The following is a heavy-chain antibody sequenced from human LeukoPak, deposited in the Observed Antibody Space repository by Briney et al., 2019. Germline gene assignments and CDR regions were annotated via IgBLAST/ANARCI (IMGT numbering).Heavy chain of an antibody. CDR1: GFTFSSYG. CDR3: AKDQTPAVAGQDAFDI. J-gene: IGHJ3*02. V-gene: IGHV3-30*18. CDR2: ISYDGSNK. Sequence: GGSLRLSCAASGFTFSSYGMHWVRQAPGKGLEWVAVISYDGSNKYYADSVKGRVTISRDNSKNTLYLQMNSLRAEDTAVYYCAKDQTPAVAGQDAFDIWGQGTMVTVSS. D-gene: IGHD6-19*01.